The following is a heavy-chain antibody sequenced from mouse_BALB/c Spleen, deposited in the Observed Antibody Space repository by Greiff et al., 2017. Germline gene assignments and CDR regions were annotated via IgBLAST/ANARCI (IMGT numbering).Heavy chain of an antibody. CDR2: ISYSGST. CDR3: ARRTVAHYYAMDY. CDR1: GYSITSDYA. D-gene: IGHD1-1*01. V-gene: IGHV3-2*02. Sequence: VQLKQSGPGLVKPSQSLSLTCTVTGYSITSDYAWNWIRQFPGNKLEWMGYISYSGSTSYNPSLKSRISITRDTSKNQFFLQLNSVTTEDTATYYCARRTVAHYYAMDYWGQGTSVTVSS. J-gene: IGHJ4*01.